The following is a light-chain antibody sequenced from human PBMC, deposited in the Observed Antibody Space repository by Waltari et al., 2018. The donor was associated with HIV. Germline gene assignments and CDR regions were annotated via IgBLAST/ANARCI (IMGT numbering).Light chain of an antibody. CDR2: EVS. CDR3: CSYAGSGGPVV. CDR1: SSDFGSYNL. J-gene: IGLJ2*01. V-gene: IGLV2-23*02. Sequence: QSALTQPASVSGSPGQSITISCTGTSSDFGSYNLVSWYQQHPGKAPTLMIYEVSKRPSGFSDRFSGSKSGNTASLTISGRQAEDEADYHCCSYAGSGGPVVFGGGTKLTVL.